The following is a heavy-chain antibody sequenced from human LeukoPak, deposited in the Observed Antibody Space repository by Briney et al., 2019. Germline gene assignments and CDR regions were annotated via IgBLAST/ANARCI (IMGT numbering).Heavy chain of an antibody. D-gene: IGHD3-9*01. J-gene: IGHJ4*02. V-gene: IGHV1-69*13. CDR1: GYTFTNYY. Sequence: SVKVSCKASGYTFTNYYMHWVRQAPGQGLEWMGGIIPIFGTANYAQKFQGRVIITADESTSTAYMELSTLISEDTAVYYCARDLRLTGDRAFDSWGQGTLVTVSS. CDR2: IIPIFGTA. CDR3: ARDLRLTGDRAFDS.